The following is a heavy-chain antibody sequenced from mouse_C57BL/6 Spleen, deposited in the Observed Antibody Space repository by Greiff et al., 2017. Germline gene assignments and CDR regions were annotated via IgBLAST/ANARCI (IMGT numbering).Heavy chain of an antibody. J-gene: IGHJ4*01. V-gene: IGHV5-9*01. CDR2: ISGGGGNT. D-gene: IGHD1-1*01. CDR1: GFTFSSYT. Sequence: EVMLVESGGGLVKPGGSLKLSCAASGFTFSSYTMSWVRQTPEKRLAWVATISGGGGNTYYPDSVQGRFTISRDNAKNTLYLQMSSLRSEDTALYYCARHGYYYDGGYAMDYWGQGTSVTVSS. CDR3: ARHGYYYDGGYAMDY.